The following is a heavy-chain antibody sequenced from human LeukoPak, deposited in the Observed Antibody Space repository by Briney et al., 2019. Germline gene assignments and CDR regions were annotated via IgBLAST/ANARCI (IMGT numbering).Heavy chain of an antibody. CDR1: GGTLSSSG. CDR3: ARDQHDSSGLNWFDP. D-gene: IGHD3-22*01. CDR2: IIPLLGIG. J-gene: IGHJ5*02. V-gene: IGHV1-69*04. Sequence: ASVKVSCKASGGTLSSSGISWVRQVPGQGLEWMGRIIPLLGIGNSAQSFQDRVTLTANKSTNTVYLQLSSLRSEDTAVYYCARDQHDSSGLNWFDPWGQGTLVTVSS.